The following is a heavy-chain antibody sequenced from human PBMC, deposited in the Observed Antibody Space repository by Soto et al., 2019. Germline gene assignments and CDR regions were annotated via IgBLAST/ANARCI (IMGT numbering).Heavy chain of an antibody. CDR3: ARDTVDFWSGYYKMVDY. D-gene: IGHD3-3*01. CDR2: INAGNGNT. CDR1: GYTFTSYA. V-gene: IGHV1-3*01. Sequence: ASVKVSCQASGYTFTSYAMHWVRQAPGQRLEWMGWINAGNGNTKYSQKFQGRVTITRDTSASTAYMELSSLRSEDTAVYYCARDTVDFWSGYYKMVDYWGQGTLVTAPQ. J-gene: IGHJ4*02.